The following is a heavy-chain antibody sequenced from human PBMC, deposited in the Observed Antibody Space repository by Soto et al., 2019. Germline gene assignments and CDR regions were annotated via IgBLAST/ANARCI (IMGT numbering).Heavy chain of an antibody. CDR1: GGTFSSYA. D-gene: IGHD2-2*02. Sequence: SVKVSCKASGGTFSSYAISWVRQAPGQGLEWMGGIIPIFGTANYAQKFQGRVTITADESTSTAYMELSSLRSEDTAVYYCARDSSHSEDIVLVPAATPYYYYGMDVWGQGTTVTVSS. V-gene: IGHV1-69*13. CDR3: ARDSSHSEDIVLVPAATPYYYYGMDV. CDR2: IIPIFGTA. J-gene: IGHJ6*02.